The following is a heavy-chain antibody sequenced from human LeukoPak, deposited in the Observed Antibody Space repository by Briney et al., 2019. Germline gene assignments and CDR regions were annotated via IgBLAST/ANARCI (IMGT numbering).Heavy chain of an antibody. CDR1: GFTFSSYG. V-gene: IGHV3-7*01. J-gene: IGHJ4*02. CDR3: ASRAHFWSGPGG. Sequence: PGRSLRLSCAASGFTFSSYGMHWVRQAPGKGLEWVANIKQDGSEKYYVDSVKGRFTISRDNAKNSLYLQMNSLRAEDTAVYYCASRAHFWSGPGGWGQGTLVTVSS. D-gene: IGHD3-3*02. CDR2: IKQDGSEK.